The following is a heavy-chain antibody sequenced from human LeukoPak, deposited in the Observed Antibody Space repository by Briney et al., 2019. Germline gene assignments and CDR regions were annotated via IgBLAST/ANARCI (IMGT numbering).Heavy chain of an antibody. J-gene: IGHJ4*02. V-gene: IGHV1-2*02. CDR1: GYTFTGYY. CDR2: INPNSGGT. Sequence: ASVKVSCKASGYTFTGYYMHWVRQAPGQGLEWMGWINPNSGGTNYAQKFQGRVTMTRDTSISTAYMELSRLRSDDTAVYYCARRMSIAAAGTPEIYFDYWGQGTLVTVSS. CDR3: ARRMSIAAAGTPEIYFDY. D-gene: IGHD6-13*01.